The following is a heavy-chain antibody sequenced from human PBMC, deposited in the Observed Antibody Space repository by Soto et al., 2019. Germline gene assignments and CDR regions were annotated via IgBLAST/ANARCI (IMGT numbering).Heavy chain of an antibody. J-gene: IGHJ4*02. CDR1: GFSFSSFA. CDR3: ARENSVKAWLHHFDH. V-gene: IGHV3-48*03. Sequence: GGSLRLSCEASGFSFSSFAMNWVRQAPGRGLEWVSYISDDGASIYYADSLKGRFTISRDNAKNSLSLQMNNLRAEDTAVYYCARENSVKAWLHHFDHWGLGTLVTFSS. D-gene: IGHD5-18*01. CDR2: ISDDGASI.